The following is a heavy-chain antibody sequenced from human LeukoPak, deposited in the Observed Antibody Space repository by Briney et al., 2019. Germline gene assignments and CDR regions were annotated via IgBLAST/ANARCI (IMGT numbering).Heavy chain of an antibody. V-gene: IGHV3-48*03. J-gene: IGHJ3*02. CDR3: ARDLDIAVAGTSDAFDI. D-gene: IGHD6-19*01. Sequence: TGGSLRLSCAASGFTFSSYEMNWVRQAPGKGLEWVSYISSSGSTIYYADSVKGRFTISRDNAKNSLHLQINSLRAEDTAVYYCARDLDIAVAGTSDAFDIWGQGTMVTVSS. CDR2: ISSSGSTI. CDR1: GFTFSSYE.